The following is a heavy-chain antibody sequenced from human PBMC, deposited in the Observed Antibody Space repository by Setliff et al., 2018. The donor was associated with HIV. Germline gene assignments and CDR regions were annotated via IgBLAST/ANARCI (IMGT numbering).Heavy chain of an antibody. CDR1: GYTFTGYH. V-gene: IGHV1-2*02. CDR3: ARVDCSSTRCYAFDI. CDR2: INPHSGGT. J-gene: IGHJ3*02. D-gene: IGHD2-2*01. Sequence: ASVKVSCKASGYTFTGYHMHWVRQAPGQGLEWMGWINPHSGGTKYAQKFQGRVTMTRDTSISAAYMELSRLRSDATAVYYCARVDCSSTRCYAFDIWGQVTMVTVSS.